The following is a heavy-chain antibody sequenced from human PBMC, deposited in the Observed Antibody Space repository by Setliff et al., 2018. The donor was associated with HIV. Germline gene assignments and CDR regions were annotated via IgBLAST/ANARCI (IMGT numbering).Heavy chain of an antibody. V-gene: IGHV5-51*01. CDR1: GYSFTTNW. CDR2: IYPQDSDT. CDR3: ARHTIDISLLVVQDPGPFDI. Sequence: PGESLKISCKGSGYSFTTNWIGWVRQMPGKGLELMGIIYPQDSDTRYSPSFEGHVTISADRSRNTAYQQWTALKASDTAMYYCARHTIDISLLVVQDPGPFDIWGRGTMVTVSS. J-gene: IGHJ3*02. D-gene: IGHD3-10*01.